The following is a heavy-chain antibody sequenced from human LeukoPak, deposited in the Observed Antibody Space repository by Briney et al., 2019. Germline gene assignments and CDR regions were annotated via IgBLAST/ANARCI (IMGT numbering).Heavy chain of an antibody. D-gene: IGHD6-19*01. Sequence: GGSLRLSCAAPGFTFDDYAMHWVRQAPGKGLEWVSGISWNSGSIGYADSVKGRFTISRDNAKNSLYLQMNSLRAEDTALYYCAKDRGAVAGIDFDYWGQGTLVTVSS. J-gene: IGHJ4*02. V-gene: IGHV3-9*01. CDR3: AKDRGAVAGIDFDY. CDR2: ISWNSGSI. CDR1: GFTFDDYA.